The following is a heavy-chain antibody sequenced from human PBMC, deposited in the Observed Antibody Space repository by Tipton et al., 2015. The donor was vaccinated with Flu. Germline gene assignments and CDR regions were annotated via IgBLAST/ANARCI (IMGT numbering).Heavy chain of an antibody. CDR2: IYPGDSDT. CDR3: ARYCSSVSCFPPDAFDL. V-gene: IGHV5-51*01. J-gene: IGHJ3*01. D-gene: IGHD2-2*01. CDR1: GYSFTNYW. Sequence: VQLVQSGAEVKKPGEPLKIYCKGSGYSFTNYWIGWVRQMPGKGLEWMGIIYPGDSDTRYSPSFQGQVIISADKSISTAYLQWSSLKASDPAMYYCARYCSSVSCFPPDAFDLWGQGTMITVSS.